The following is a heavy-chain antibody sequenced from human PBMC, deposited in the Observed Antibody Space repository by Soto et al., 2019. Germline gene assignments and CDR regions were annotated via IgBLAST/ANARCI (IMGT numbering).Heavy chain of an antibody. J-gene: IGHJ4*02. CDR1: GFTFSDHY. CDR3: ARGRYCSGGSCYPEPFDY. V-gene: IGHV3-72*01. CDR2: TRNKANSYTT. Sequence: PGGSLRLSCAASGFTFSDHYMDWVRQAPGKGLEWVGHTRNKANSYTTEYAASVKGRFTISRDDSKNSLYLQMNSLKTEDTAVYYCARGRYCSGGSCYPEPFDYWGQGTLVTVSS. D-gene: IGHD2-15*01.